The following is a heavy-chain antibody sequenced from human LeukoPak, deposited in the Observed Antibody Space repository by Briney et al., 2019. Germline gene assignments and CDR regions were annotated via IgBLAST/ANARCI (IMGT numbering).Heavy chain of an antibody. V-gene: IGHV3-23*01. Sequence: PGGSLRLSCAASGFTFSSYAMTWVRQAPGKGLEWVSTISGSGVGTYYADSVKGRFTISRDNSKNTLYLQMNSLRADDTAVYYCAKAGGLRVFSYWSQSGYWGQGTLVTVSS. CDR3: AKAGGLRVFSYWSQSGY. CDR2: ISGSGVGT. J-gene: IGHJ4*02. D-gene: IGHD2-8*02. CDR1: GFTFSSYA.